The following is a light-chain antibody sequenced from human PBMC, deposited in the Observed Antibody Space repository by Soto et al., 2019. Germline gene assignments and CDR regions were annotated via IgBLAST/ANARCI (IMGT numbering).Light chain of an antibody. CDR3: SSDRSTNSWV. CDR1: SSDVGGDNY. V-gene: IGLV2-14*01. J-gene: IGLJ3*02. Sequence: QSVLTXPASVSGSPGQAITISCTGTSSDVGGDNYVSWYQQHPGKAPKLIIYEVSYRPSGVSNRFSGSKSNNPASLTISGLQAEDEADYYCSSDRSTNSWVFGGGTKVTVL. CDR2: EVS.